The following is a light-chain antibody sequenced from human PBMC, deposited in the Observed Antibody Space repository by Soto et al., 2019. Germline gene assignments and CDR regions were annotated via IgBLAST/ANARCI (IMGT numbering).Light chain of an antibody. CDR3: QQRSNWPLT. Sequence: EIVLTQSQASRSLSPWERATLSCSASQSVSSYLAWYQQKPGQAPRLLIYDASNRATGIPARFSGSGSGTDFTLTISSLEPEDFAVYYCQQRSNWPLTFGGGTKVEIK. CDR1: QSVSSY. CDR2: DAS. V-gene: IGKV3-11*01. J-gene: IGKJ4*01.